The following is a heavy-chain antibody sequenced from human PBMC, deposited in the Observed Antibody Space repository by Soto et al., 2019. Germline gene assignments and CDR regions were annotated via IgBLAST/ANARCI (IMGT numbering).Heavy chain of an antibody. J-gene: IGHJ6*03. V-gene: IGHV3-21*01. Sequence: EVQLVESGGGLVKPGGSLRLSCAASGFTFSSYSMNWVRQAPGKGLEWVSSISSSSSYIYYADSVKGRFTISRDNAKNSLYLQMNSLRAEDTAVYYCARDRGSSGYDYGYYYYYMDVWGKGTTVTVSS. CDR3: ARDRGSSGYDYGYYYYYMDV. CDR1: GFTFSSYS. CDR2: ISSSSSYI. D-gene: IGHD5-12*01.